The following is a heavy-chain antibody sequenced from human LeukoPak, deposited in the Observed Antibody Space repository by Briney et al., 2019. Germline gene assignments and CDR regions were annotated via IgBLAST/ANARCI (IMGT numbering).Heavy chain of an antibody. CDR3: ARSELHHYGDHVRAFDI. D-gene: IGHD4-17*01. CDR2: ISSSSSTI. V-gene: IGHV3-48*01. CDR1: GFTFSSYS. J-gene: IGHJ3*02. Sequence: GGSLRLSCAASGFTFSSYSMNWVRQAPGKGLEWGSYISSSSSTIYYADSVKGRFTISRDNSKNTLYLQMDSLRAEDTAVYYCARSELHHYGDHVRAFDIWGQGTMVTVSS.